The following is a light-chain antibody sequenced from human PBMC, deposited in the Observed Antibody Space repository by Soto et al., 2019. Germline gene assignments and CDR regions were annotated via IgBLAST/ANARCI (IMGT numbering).Light chain of an antibody. CDR1: QSISGW. J-gene: IGKJ1*01. CDR3: QQYNSYPWT. Sequence: DIQMTQSRSTLAASVGDRVTITCRASQSISGWLAWYQQKPGKAPKLLIYDTSSLESGVPSGFSGSGSGTEFTLTISSLQPDGFAAYYCQQYNSYPWTVGQGTKV. V-gene: IGKV1-5*01. CDR2: DTS.